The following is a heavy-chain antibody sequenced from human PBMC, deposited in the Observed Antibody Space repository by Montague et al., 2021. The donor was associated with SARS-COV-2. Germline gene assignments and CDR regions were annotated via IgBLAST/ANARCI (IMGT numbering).Heavy chain of an antibody. CDR3: ARKGSGRSDLAY. CDR2: ISDSGST. CDR1: GGSISSFY. D-gene: IGHD1-26*01. V-gene: IGHV4-59*12. J-gene: IGHJ4*02. Sequence: SETLYLTCTVSGGSISSFYWSWFRQPPGKGLEWIGYISDSGSTNYNPSLTSRATMSVDTSKNQFSLKVNSVTAADTAVYYCARKGSGRSDLAYWGQGTLVTVSS.